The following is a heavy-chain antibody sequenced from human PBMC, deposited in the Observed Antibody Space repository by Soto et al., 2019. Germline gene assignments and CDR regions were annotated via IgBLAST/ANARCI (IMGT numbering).Heavy chain of an antibody. Sequence: EVQLVESGGGLVQPGGSLRLSCAASGLTFSSYWMHWVCQAPGKGLVWVSRINTDGSSTTYADSVKGRFTISRDNTKNTLYLQMNSLRVEDTAVYYCARASGSNIHFDYWGQGTLVTVSS. CDR2: INTDGSST. V-gene: IGHV3-74*01. CDR1: GLTFSSYW. D-gene: IGHD1-26*01. J-gene: IGHJ4*02. CDR3: ARASGSNIHFDY.